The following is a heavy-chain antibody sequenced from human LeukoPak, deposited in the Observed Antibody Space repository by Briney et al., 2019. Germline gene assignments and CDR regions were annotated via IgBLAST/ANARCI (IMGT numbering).Heavy chain of an antibody. CDR1: GFSFRSYW. CDR2: INSDGTYT. V-gene: IGHV3-74*01. CDR3: ARDGPGNYDSSSFDY. J-gene: IGHJ4*02. Sequence: GGSLRLSCAASGFSFRSYWMHWVRQAPGKGLVWVSRINSDGTYTRNADSVKGRFTISRDDAKNTLYLQMNSLRAEDTAVYYCARDGPGNYDSSSFDYWGQGTLVTVSS. D-gene: IGHD3-22*01.